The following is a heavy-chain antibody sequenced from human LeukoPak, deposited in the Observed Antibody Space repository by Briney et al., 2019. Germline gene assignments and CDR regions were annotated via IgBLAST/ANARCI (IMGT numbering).Heavy chain of an antibody. CDR2: ISYDGSNK. J-gene: IGHJ4*02. CDR1: GFTFTSYV. CDR3: AKETYSTSWQLDS. V-gene: IGHV3-30*18. D-gene: IGHD2-2*01. Sequence: GGSLRLSCAASGFTFTSYVMHWFRQAPGKGLQWVALISYDGSNKYYADSVKGRFTISRDNSKNTLYLQMNSLRAEDTAVYYCAKETYSTSWQLDSWGQGTLVTVSS.